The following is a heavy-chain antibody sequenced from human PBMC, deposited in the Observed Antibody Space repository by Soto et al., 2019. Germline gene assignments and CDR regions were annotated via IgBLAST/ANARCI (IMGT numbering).Heavy chain of an antibody. CDR3: ARDPSDAVDSSIWYRYYYYYMDV. CDR2: ISAYNGNT. V-gene: IGHV1-18*01. J-gene: IGHJ6*03. D-gene: IGHD6-13*01. Sequence: QVQLVQSGAEVKKPGASVKVSCHASGYTFTSYGISWVRQAPGQGLAWMGWISAYNGNTNYAQKLQGRVTMTTDTSTSTAYMELRSLRSDDTAVYYCARDPSDAVDSSIWYRYYYYYMDVWGKGTTVTVSS. CDR1: GYTFTSYG.